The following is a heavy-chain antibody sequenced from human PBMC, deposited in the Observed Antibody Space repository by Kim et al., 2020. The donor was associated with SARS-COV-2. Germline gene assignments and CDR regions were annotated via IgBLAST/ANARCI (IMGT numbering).Heavy chain of an antibody. CDR3: ARRSVVVPAAINSWGYYMDV. Sequence: GESLKISCKGSGYSFTSYWIGWVRQMPGKGLEWMGIIYPGDSDTRYSPSFQGQVTISADKSISTAYLQWSSLKASDTAMYYCARRSVVVPAAINSWGYYMDVWGKGTTVTVSS. CDR2: IYPGDSDT. V-gene: IGHV5-51*01. J-gene: IGHJ6*03. D-gene: IGHD2-2*02. CDR1: GYSFTSYW.